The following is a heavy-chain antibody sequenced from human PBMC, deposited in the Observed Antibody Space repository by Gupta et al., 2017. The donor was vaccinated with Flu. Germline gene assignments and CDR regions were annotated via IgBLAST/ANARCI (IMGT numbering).Heavy chain of an antibody. J-gene: IGHJ6*03. CDR1: SGYY. V-gene: IGHV4-59*08. D-gene: IGHD4-17*01. CDR2: ILHNGNT. Sequence: SGYYWSWIRQSPGKGLEWIGYILHNGNTNYRSSLRSRVTMSVDTSKNQFSLKLASVTAADTAVYYCARAGAVTTYYYSMDVWGEGTTGTVSS. CDR3: ARAGAVTTYYYSMDV.